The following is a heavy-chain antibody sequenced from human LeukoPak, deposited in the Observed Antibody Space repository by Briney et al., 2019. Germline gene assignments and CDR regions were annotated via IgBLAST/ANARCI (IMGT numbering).Heavy chain of an antibody. CDR3: ARTIAAAGDFDY. CDR2: INHSGST. V-gene: IGHV4-34*01. CDR1: GGSSSGYY. D-gene: IGHD6-13*01. Sequence: SETLSLTCAVYGGSSSGYYWSWIRQPPGKGLEWIGEINHSGSTNYNPSLKSRVTISVDTSKNQFSLKLSSVTAADTAVYYCARTIAAAGDFDYWGQGTLVTVSS. J-gene: IGHJ4*02.